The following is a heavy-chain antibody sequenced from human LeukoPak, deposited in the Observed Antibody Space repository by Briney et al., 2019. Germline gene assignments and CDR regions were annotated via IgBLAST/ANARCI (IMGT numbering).Heavy chain of an antibody. CDR2: IWSDGNNR. CDR1: GFTFRNYG. V-gene: IGHV3-30*02. J-gene: IGHJ6*03. Sequence: GGSLRLSCAASGFTFRNYGMHWVRQGPGKGLEWGSFIWSDGNNRFYADSVKGRFTISRDNSKNTLYLQMDTLRAEDTALYYCAKDPGASVSGFYMDVWGKGTTVIVSS. D-gene: IGHD2-8*02. CDR3: AKDPGASVSGFYMDV.